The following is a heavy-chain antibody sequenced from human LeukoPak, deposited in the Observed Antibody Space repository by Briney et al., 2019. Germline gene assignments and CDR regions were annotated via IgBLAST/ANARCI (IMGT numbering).Heavy chain of an antibody. Sequence: SETLSLTCAVSGGSISSSSWWSWVRQPPGKGLEWIGEIYHTGSPNYNPSLKSRVTISVDKSKNQLSLKLDSVTAADTAVYYCARDPHCSSSSCPRDYWGQGTLVIVSS. CDR3: ARDPHCSSSSCPRDY. V-gene: IGHV4-4*02. J-gene: IGHJ4*02. CDR2: IYHTGSP. D-gene: IGHD2-2*01. CDR1: GGSISSSSW.